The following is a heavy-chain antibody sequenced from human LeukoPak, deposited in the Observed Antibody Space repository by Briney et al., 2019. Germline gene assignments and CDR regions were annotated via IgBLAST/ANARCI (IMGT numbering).Heavy chain of an antibody. CDR2: ISAYNGNT. CDR1: GYTFPSYG. J-gene: IGHJ6*03. V-gene: IGHV1-18*01. D-gene: IGHD4-11*01. Sequence: GASVTVSCKAFGYTFPSYGISWVRQAPGKGLEWMGWISAYNGNTNYAKKLQGRVTMTTDTSTSTAYMELRSLRSDDTAVYYCARTDAPYSNYPYYYYMDVWGKGTTVTVSS. CDR3: ARTDAPYSNYPYYYYMDV.